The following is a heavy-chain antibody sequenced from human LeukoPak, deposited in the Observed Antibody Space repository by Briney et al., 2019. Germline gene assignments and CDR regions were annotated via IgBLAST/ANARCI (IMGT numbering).Heavy chain of an antibody. D-gene: IGHD3-16*01. Sequence: SVKVSCKASGGTFSSYAISWVRQAPGQGLEWMGRIIPILGTANYAQKFQGRVTITTDESTSTAYMELSSLRSEDTAVYYCARGPWGVSFDYWGQGTLVTVSS. CDR2: IIPILGTA. V-gene: IGHV1-69*05. CDR3: ARGPWGVSFDY. CDR1: GGTFSSYA. J-gene: IGHJ4*02.